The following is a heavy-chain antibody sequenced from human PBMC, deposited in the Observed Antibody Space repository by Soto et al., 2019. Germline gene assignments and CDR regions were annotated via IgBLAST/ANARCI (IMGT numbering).Heavy chain of an antibody. J-gene: IGHJ6*02. CDR1: GFTVSSNY. D-gene: IGHD6-19*01. CDR2: IYSGGST. V-gene: IGHV3-53*01. Sequence: GGSLRLSCAASGFTVSSNYMSWVRQAPGKGLEWGSVIYSGGSTYYADSVKGRFTISRDNSKNSLYLQMNSLRAEDTAVYYCARDRRDSSGWYIYGMDVWGQGTTVTVSS. CDR3: ARDRRDSSGWYIYGMDV.